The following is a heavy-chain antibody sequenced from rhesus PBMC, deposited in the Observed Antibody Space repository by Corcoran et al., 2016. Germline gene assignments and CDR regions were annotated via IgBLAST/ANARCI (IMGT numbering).Heavy chain of an antibody. D-gene: IGHD6-25*01. CDR1: GGSISGGYG. CDR2: IFGSIGST. J-gene: IGHJ4*01. Sequence: QVQLQESGPGLVKPSETLSLTCAVSGGSISGGYGWSWIRQPPWKGLEWIGHIFGSIGSTYYNPSLKSRVTISRDTSKNQFSLKLSSVTAADTAVYYCARWRGAAADFWGQGVLVTVSS. V-gene: IGHV4S7*01. CDR3: ARWRGAAADF.